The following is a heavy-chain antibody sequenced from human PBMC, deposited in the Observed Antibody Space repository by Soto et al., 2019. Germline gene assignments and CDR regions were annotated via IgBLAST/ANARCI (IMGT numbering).Heavy chain of an antibody. V-gene: IGHV4-30-4*01. D-gene: IGHD3-10*01. CDR3: AREHYYGSGSYYN. CDR2: IYYSGST. J-gene: IGHJ4*02. CDR1: GGSISSGDYY. Sequence: PSETLSLTCTVSGGSISSGDYYWSWIRQPPGKGLEWIGYIYYSGSTYYNPSLKSRVTISVDTSKNQFSLKLSSVTAADTAVYYCAREHYYGSGSYYNWGQGTLVTVSS.